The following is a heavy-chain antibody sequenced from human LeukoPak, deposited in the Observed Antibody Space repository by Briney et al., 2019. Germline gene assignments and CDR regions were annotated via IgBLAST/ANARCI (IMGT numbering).Heavy chain of an antibody. CDR2: INSDGSST. CDR1: RFTFRSYW. Sequence: GGSLRLSCAASRFTFRSYWMHWVRQAPGKGLVWVSRINSDGSSTTYADSVKGRFTISRDNAKNTLYLQMNSLRAEDTSVYYCARGGAVAGIMDVWGKGTTVTVSS. D-gene: IGHD6-13*01. CDR3: ARGGAVAGIMDV. J-gene: IGHJ6*04. V-gene: IGHV3-74*01.